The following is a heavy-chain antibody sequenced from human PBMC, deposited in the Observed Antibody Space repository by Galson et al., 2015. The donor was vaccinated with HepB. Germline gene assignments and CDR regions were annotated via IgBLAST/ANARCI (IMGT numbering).Heavy chain of an antibody. CDR3: TTAAGATLYFQH. V-gene: IGHV3-73*01. CDR2: IRSKANSYAT. Sequence: SLRLSCAASGFTFSGSAMHWVRQASGKGLEWVGRIRSKANSYATAYAASVKGRFTISRDDSKNTLYLQMNSLKTDDTAVYYCTTAAGATLYFQHWGQGTLVTVSS. CDR1: GFTFSGSA. J-gene: IGHJ1*01. D-gene: IGHD6-25*01.